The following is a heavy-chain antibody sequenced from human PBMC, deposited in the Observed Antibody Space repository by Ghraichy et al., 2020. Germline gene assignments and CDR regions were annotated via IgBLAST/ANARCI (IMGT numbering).Heavy chain of an antibody. CDR2: IIPIFGTA. J-gene: IGHJ6*02. V-gene: IGHV1-69*13. CDR3: ARVEESSGWSYYYYGMDV. CDR1: GGTFSSYA. Sequence: SVKVSCKASGGTFSSYAISWVRQAPGQGLEWMGGIIPIFGTANYAQKFQGRVTITADESTSTAYMELSSLRSEDTAVYYCARVEESSGWSYYYYGMDVWGQGTTVTVSS. D-gene: IGHD6-19*01.